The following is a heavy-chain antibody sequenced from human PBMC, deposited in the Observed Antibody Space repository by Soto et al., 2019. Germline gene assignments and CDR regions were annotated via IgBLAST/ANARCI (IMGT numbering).Heavy chain of an antibody. CDR3: ASCSSSWAPFDY. CDR2: IIPIFGTA. Sequence: SVKVSCKASGGTFSSYAISWVRQAPGQGLEWMGGIIPIFGTANYAQKFQGRVTITADESTSTAYMELSSLRSEDTAVYYCASCSSSWAPFDYWGQGTLVTVSS. J-gene: IGHJ4*02. V-gene: IGHV1-69*13. D-gene: IGHD6-13*01. CDR1: GGTFSSYA.